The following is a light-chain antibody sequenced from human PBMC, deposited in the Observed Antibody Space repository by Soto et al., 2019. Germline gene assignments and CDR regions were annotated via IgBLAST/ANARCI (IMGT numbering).Light chain of an antibody. CDR1: SSDVGGYNY. V-gene: IGLV2-14*01. Sequence: QSVLTQPASVSGSPGQSITISCTGTSSDVGGYNYVSRYQQHPGKAPKLLIYDVSNRPSGASNRFSGSKSGNTASLTISGLQAEDEGDYYCSSYTGSTTLHYVFGTGTKLTVL. J-gene: IGLJ1*01. CDR2: DVS. CDR3: SSYTGSTTLHYV.